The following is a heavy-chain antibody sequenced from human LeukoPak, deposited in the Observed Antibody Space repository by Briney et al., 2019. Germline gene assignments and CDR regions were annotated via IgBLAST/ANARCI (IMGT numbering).Heavy chain of an antibody. CDR1: GGSFSGYY. Sequence: SETLSLTCAVYGGSFSGYYWSWIRQPPGKGLEWIGEINHSGSTNYNPSLKSRVTISVDTSKNQFSLKLSSVTAADTAVYYCARGVSGGPPSFFWSVFLRPFDSGGRGPLAPVSS. D-gene: IGHD3-3*01. V-gene: IGHV4-34*01. CDR2: INHSGST. J-gene: IGHJ4*02. CDR3: ARGVSGGPPSFFWSVFLRPFDS.